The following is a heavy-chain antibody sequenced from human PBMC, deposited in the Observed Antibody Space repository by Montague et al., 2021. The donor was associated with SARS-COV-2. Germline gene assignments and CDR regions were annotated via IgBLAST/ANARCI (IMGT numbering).Heavy chain of an antibody. D-gene: IGHD1/OR15-1a*01. CDR3: ARWGLNNAFDI. Sequence: SETLSLTCTVSGGSISSYYWSWIRQPPGMGLEWIGSIYFTGKTYYHPSLKSRVTISIDTSKNHFSLRLSSVTAADSAVFYCARWGLNNAFDIWGLGTMITISS. J-gene: IGHJ3*02. V-gene: IGHV4-59*05. CDR1: GGSISSYY. CDR2: IYFTGKT.